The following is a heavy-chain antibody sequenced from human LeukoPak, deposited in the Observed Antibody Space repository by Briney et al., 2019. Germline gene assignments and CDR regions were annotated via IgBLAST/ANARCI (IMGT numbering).Heavy chain of an antibody. J-gene: IGHJ4*02. CDR1: GFTFSSYS. Sequence: PGGSLRLSCAASGFTFSSYSMNWVRQAPGKGLVWVSRIDSDGSSPIYADSVKGRFTISRDNAKNTLYLQMNSLRAEDTAVYFCSRGYSGGFDYWGQGTLVTVSS. CDR2: IDSDGSSP. CDR3: SRGYSGGFDY. V-gene: IGHV3-74*01. D-gene: IGHD2-15*01.